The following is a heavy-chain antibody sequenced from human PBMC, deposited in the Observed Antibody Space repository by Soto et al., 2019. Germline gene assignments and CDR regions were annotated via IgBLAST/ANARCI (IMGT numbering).Heavy chain of an antibody. V-gene: IGHV3-9*01. CDR1: GFNFGNFV. CDR3: AKDSQRITIFRGGMDV. D-gene: IGHD3-10*01. Sequence: GGSLRLSCAASGFNFGNFVMHWVRQAPGKGLEYVSGIWTDSSRIAYAGSVKGRFIISRDNAKNALYLQMNSLRAEDTALYYCAKDSQRITIFRGGMDVSGQGTTVTVSS. J-gene: IGHJ6*02. CDR2: IWTDSSRI.